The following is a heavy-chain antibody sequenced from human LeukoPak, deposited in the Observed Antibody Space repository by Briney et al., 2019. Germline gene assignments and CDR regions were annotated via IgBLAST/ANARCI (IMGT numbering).Heavy chain of an antibody. J-gene: IGHJ5*02. CDR3: AKGAASALVDWFDP. V-gene: IGHV3-23*01. Sequence: GSLRLSCAASGFIFSNYAMMWVRQAPGEGLEWVSSVIGSGGGTFYADSVKGRFTISRDNSQNTLYLQMNSLGAEDTAVYYCAKGAASALVDWFDPWGQGTLVTVSS. CDR1: GFIFSNYA. CDR2: VIGSGGGT. D-gene: IGHD6-25*01.